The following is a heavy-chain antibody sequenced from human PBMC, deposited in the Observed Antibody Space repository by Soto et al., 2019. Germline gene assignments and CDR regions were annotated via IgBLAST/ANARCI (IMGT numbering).Heavy chain of an antibody. V-gene: IGHV3-13*04. CDR1: GFTFSSYD. D-gene: IGHD3-9*01. CDR2: IGTAGDT. Sequence: GGSLRLSCAASGFTFSSYDMHWVRQATGKGLEWVSAIGTAGDTYYPGSVKGRFTISRENAKNSLYLQMNSLRAGDTAVYYCARAIDYDILTGYPAPPDYWGQGTLVTVAS. J-gene: IGHJ4*02. CDR3: ARAIDYDILTGYPAPPDY.